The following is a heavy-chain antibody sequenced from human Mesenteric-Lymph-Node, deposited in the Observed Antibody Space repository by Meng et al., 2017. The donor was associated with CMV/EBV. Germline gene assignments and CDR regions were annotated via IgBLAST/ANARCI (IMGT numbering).Heavy chain of an antibody. D-gene: IGHD6-19*01. V-gene: IGHV4-59*01. Sequence: SETLSLTCTVSGGSISSYYWSWIRQPPGKGLEWIGYIYYSGSESTNYNPSLKSRVTISLDTSNSQFSLKLTSVTAADTAVYYCARGRSAYSSGWYTYFFDYWGPGTLVTVSS. CDR2: IYYSGSEST. CDR3: ARGRSAYSSGWYTYFFDY. CDR1: GGSISSYY. J-gene: IGHJ4*02.